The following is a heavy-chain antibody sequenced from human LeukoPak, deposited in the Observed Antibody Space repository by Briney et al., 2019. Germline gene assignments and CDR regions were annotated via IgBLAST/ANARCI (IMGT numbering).Heavy chain of an antibody. V-gene: IGHV5-51*01. J-gene: IGHJ4*02. D-gene: IGHD5-12*01. CDR3: ARRGGYDWDY. CDR1: GSRFTSYR. CDR2: IYPGDSDT. Sequence: GPPLKISSKGFGSRFTSYRNSWVGRLPEKGLEGMGIIYPGDSDTRYSPCFQGQVTISADKSISTAYLQWSSLKASDTAMYYCARRGGYDWDYWGQGTLVTVSS.